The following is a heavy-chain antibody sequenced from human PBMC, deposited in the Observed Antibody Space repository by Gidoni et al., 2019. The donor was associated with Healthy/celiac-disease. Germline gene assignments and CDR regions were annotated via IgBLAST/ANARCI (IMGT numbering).Heavy chain of an antibody. Sequence: QVQLQESGPGLVKPSETLSLTCTVSGGSISSYYWSWSRQPPGKGLEWIGYIYYSGSTNYNPSLKSRVTISVDTSKNQFSLKLSSVTAADTAVYYCAGQRIAVAGSFGYWGQGTLVTVSS. CDR1: GGSISSYY. D-gene: IGHD6-19*01. CDR3: AGQRIAVAGSFGY. CDR2: IYYSGST. J-gene: IGHJ4*02. V-gene: IGHV4-59*01.